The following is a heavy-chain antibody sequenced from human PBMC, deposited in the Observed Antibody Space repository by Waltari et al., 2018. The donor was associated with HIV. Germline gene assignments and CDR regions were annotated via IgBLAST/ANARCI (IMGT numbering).Heavy chain of an antibody. J-gene: IGHJ4*02. CDR3: ARDSGPYYYDSSGYASFDY. CDR1: GFTFSRYS. Sequence: EVQLVESGGGLVKPGGSLRLSCAASGFTFSRYSMNWVRQAPGKGLDGVSSISSSSSYIYYADSVKGRFTISRDNAKNSLYLQMNSLRAEDTAVYYCARDSGPYYYDSSGYASFDYWGQGTLVTVSS. V-gene: IGHV3-21*01. CDR2: ISSSSSYI. D-gene: IGHD3-22*01.